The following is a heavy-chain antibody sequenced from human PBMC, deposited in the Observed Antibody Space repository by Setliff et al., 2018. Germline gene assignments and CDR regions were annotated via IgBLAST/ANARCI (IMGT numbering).Heavy chain of an antibody. D-gene: IGHD4-17*01. V-gene: IGHV1-18*01. CDR2: ISAYNGNT. CDR3: ARIPYGGKGGYFQH. CDR1: GGTFSSYA. Sequence: ASVKVSCKASGGTFSSYAISWVRQAPGQGLEWMGGISAYNGNTNYAQKLQGRVTMTTDTSTSTAYMELRSLRSDDTAVYYCARIPYGGKGGYFQHWGQGTLVTVSS. J-gene: IGHJ1*01.